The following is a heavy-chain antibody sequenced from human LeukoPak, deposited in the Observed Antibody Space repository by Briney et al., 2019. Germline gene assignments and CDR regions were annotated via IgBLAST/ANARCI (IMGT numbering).Heavy chain of an antibody. J-gene: IGHJ3*02. CDR1: GYSFASYW. CDR2: IYPADSDT. V-gene: IGHV5-51*01. Sequence: GESLKISCEGSGYSFASYWVGWVRQMPGKGLEWVGIIYPADSDTRYSPSFQGQVTISVDKSISTAYLQWSSLKASDTAMYYCATVVTASDAFDIWAQGTMVTVSS. D-gene: IGHD2-21*02. CDR3: ATVVTASDAFDI.